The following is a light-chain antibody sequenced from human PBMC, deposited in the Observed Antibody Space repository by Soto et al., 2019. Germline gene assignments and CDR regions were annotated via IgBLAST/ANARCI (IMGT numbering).Light chain of an antibody. CDR1: QSISTY. CDR2: GAS. V-gene: IGKV1-39*01. CDR3: QQSYSTPNT. Sequence: DIPMTQSPSSLSASVGDRVTIPCRASQSISTYLNWYQQKPGKAPQLLIYGASSLQSGVPSRFSGSGSGTDFTLTISSLQPEDSATYYCQQSYSTPNTFGQGTKLEIK. J-gene: IGKJ2*01.